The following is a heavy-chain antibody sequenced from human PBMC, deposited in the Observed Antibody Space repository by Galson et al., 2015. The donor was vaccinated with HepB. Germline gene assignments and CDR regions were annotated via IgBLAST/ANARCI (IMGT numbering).Heavy chain of an antibody. CDR2: ISYDGSNK. V-gene: IGHV3-30*18. CDR1: GFTFSSYG. CDR3: AKGYGYGSWYYGMDV. D-gene: IGHD5-18*01. Sequence: SLRLSCAASGFTFSSYGMHWVRQAPGKGLEWVAVISYDGSNKYYADSVKGRFTISRDNPKNTLYLQMNSLRAEDTAVYYCAKGYGYGSWYYGMDVWGQGTTVTVSS. J-gene: IGHJ6*02.